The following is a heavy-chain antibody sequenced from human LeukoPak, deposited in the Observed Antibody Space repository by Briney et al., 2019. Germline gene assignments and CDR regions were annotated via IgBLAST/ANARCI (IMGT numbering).Heavy chain of an antibody. Sequence: GGSLRLSCVASGFSFSSYWMAWVRQAPGKGLEWAANIKYDGSLKFYVDSVKGRFTISRDNAKNSLYLEMNSLRADDTAVYFCASSHDSSGNDWGRGTMVTVSS. CDR2: IKYDGSLK. CDR1: GFSFSSYW. J-gene: IGHJ4*02. D-gene: IGHD3-22*01. V-gene: IGHV3-7*01. CDR3: ASSHDSSGND.